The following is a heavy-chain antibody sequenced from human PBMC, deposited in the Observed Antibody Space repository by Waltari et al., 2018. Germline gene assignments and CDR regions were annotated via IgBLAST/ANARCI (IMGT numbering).Heavy chain of an antibody. J-gene: IGHJ4*02. CDR2: ISSSSSYT. Sequence: QVQLVESGGGLVKPGGSLRLSCAASGFTFSDYYLTWIRQASGKGLEWVSYISSSSSYTNYADSVKGRFTISRDNAKNSLYLQMNSLRAEDTAVYYCARDSVGGIAARHFVVDYWGQGTLVTVSS. CDR1: GFTFSDYY. D-gene: IGHD6-6*01. V-gene: IGHV3-11*06. CDR3: ARDSVGGIAARHFVVDY.